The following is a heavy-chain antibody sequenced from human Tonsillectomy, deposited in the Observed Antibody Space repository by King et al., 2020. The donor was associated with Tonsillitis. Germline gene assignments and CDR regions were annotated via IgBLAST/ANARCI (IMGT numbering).Heavy chain of an antibody. J-gene: IGHJ6*02. Sequence: VQLVQSGGDLVQPGGSLRLSCTASGLTVSSHYRSWVRQAPGKGLEWVAIIIGSGVTYYADSVKGRFTISRDTSKNTLYLQMNSLRAEDTAVYYCARDPRYDYSQYYGLDVWGQGTTVTVSS. D-gene: IGHD2-2*01. CDR2: IIGSGVT. V-gene: IGHV3-66*01. CDR1: GLTVSSHY. CDR3: ARDPRYDYSQYYGLDV.